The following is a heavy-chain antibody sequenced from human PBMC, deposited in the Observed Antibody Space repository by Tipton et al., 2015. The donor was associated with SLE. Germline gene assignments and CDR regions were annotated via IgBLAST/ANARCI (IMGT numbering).Heavy chain of an antibody. CDR3: AKWEPFQH. V-gene: IGHV4-59*11. CDR2: IYYSGST. D-gene: IGHD1-26*01. Sequence: LRLSCTVSGGSISSHYWSWIRQPPGKGLEWIGYIYYSGSTNYNPSLKSRVTISVDTSKNQFSLKLSSVTAEDTAVYYCAKWEPFQHWGQGTLVTVSS. J-gene: IGHJ1*01. CDR1: GGSISSHY.